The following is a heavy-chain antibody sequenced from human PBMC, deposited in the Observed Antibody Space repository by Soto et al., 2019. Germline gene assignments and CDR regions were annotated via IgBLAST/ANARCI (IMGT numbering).Heavy chain of an antibody. CDR2: IVVGSGNT. CDR3: AGTVVTPGWAAFDI. J-gene: IGHJ3*02. Sequence: SVKFSCEVSGFTFTSSAVQWVRQARGQRLEWIGWIVVGSGNTNYAQKFQERVTITRDMSTSTAYMELSSLRSEGTAVYYCAGTVVTPGWAAFDIWGQGTMVTVSS. D-gene: IGHD2-15*01. CDR1: GFTFTSSA. V-gene: IGHV1-58*01.